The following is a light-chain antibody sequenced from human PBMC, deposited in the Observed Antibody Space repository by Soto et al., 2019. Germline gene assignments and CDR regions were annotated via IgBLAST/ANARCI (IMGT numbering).Light chain of an antibody. Sequence: IQLTQSPSSLSASVGDRVTITCRASQGLSRFLAWYQQKPGKAPQLLIYAASSLQTGVPSRFSGSESGTDFTLTISSLQPEDFATYYCQQLTSHPWTFGQGTKV. J-gene: IGKJ1*01. V-gene: IGKV1-9*01. CDR1: QGLSRF. CDR3: QQLTSHPWT. CDR2: AAS.